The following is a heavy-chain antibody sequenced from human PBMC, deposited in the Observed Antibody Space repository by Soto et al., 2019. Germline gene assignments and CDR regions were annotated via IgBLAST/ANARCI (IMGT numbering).Heavy chain of an antibody. CDR1: GGTFSSYA. CDR2: IIPSFGTA. J-gene: IGHJ3*02. V-gene: IGHV1-69*01. Sequence: QVQLVQSGAEVKKPGSSVKVSCKASGGTFSSYAISWVRQAPGQGLEWMGGIIPSFGTANYAQKFQGRVTITADESTSTAYMEMSSLRSEDTAVYYCARARFAMATISNDDFDIWGQGTMVTVSS. CDR3: ARARFAMATISNDDFDI. D-gene: IGHD5-12*01.